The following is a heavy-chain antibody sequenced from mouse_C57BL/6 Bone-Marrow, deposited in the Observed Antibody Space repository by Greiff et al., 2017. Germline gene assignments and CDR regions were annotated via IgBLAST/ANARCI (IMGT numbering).Heavy chain of an antibody. CDR2: IDPGSGDT. CDR1: GFNFKGDD. V-gene: IGHV14-4*01. Sequence: VQLQQSGAELVRPGASVKLSCTASGFNFKGDDMHWVKQRPEQGLEWIGWIDPGSGDTEYASKFQGKATLTADTSSNKAYLQSSRLTDEDTAVYYCNANDRNHFDYWGQGTTLTVSS. CDR3: NANDRNHFDY. J-gene: IGHJ2*01. D-gene: IGHD2-14*01.